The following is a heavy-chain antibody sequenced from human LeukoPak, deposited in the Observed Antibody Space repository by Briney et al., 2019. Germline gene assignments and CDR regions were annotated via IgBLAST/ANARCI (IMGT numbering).Heavy chain of an antibody. V-gene: IGHV4-30-4*01. D-gene: IGHD4-17*01. J-gene: IGHJ4*02. CDR1: GGSISSGDYY. Sequence: SQTLSLTCTVSGGSISSGDYYWGWIRQPPGKGLEWIGYIYYSGSTYYNPSLKSRITISVDTSKNQFSLKLSSVTAADTAVYYCARVGDTTVIDYWGQGTLVTVSS. CDR2: IYYSGST. CDR3: ARVGDTTVIDY.